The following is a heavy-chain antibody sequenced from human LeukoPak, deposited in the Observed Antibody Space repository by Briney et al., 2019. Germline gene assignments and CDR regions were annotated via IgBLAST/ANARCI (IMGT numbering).Heavy chain of an antibody. D-gene: IGHD3-9*01. V-gene: IGHV4-4*07. J-gene: IGHJ4*02. CDR2: IYTSGST. CDR3: ARGSARYSDRSETGDFDY. CDR1: GGSISSYY. Sequence: SETLSLTCTVSGGSISSYYWSWIRQPAGKGLEWIGRIYTSGSTNYNPSLKSRVTMSVDTSKNQFSLKLSSVTAADTAVYYCARGSARYSDRSETGDFDYWGQGTLVTVSS.